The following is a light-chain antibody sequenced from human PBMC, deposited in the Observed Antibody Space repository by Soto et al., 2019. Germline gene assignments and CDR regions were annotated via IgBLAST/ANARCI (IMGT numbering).Light chain of an antibody. Sequence: EIVMTQSPAILSVSPGERATLSCRASQSIYTKLAWYQQKPGQTPRLLIYGASTRATGIPARFSGSGSGTDFTLTISSLQSEDFAVYYCQQYDNWPLWTFGQGTKVEIK. CDR3: QQYDNWPLWT. J-gene: IGKJ1*01. CDR2: GAS. V-gene: IGKV3-15*01. CDR1: QSIYTK.